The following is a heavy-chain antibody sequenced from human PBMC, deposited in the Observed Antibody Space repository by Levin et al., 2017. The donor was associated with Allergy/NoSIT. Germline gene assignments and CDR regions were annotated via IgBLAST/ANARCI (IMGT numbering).Heavy chain of an antibody. CDR2: IYYSGST. J-gene: IGHJ5*02. CDR1: GGSISSNSYY. D-gene: IGHD3-10*01. Sequence: TSETLSLTCTVSGGSISSNSYYWGWIRQPPGKGLEWIGSIYYSGSTYYNPSLKSRVTISVDTSKNQFSLNLSSVTTADTAVYYCARLERGSGSYRGWFDPWGQGTLVAVSS. CDR3: ARLERGSGSYRGWFDP. V-gene: IGHV4-39*01.